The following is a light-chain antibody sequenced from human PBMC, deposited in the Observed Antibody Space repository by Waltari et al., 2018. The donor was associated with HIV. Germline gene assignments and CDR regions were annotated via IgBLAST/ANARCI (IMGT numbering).Light chain of an antibody. CDR3: QQRSNWPPWT. Sequence: EIVLTQSPATLPLSPGDRATLSCRASQSVSSHLAWYQQKPGQAPRLLIYDASNRATGIPARFSGSGSETDFTLTISSLEPEDFAVYYCQQRSNWPPWTFGQGTKVEIK. V-gene: IGKV3-11*01. CDR1: QSVSSH. J-gene: IGKJ1*01. CDR2: DAS.